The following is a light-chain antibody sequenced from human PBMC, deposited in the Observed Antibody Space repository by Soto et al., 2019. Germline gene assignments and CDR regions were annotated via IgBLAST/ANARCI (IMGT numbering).Light chain of an antibody. Sequence: QSALTQPRSVSGSPGQSVTISCTGPSIDVGGSNYVSWYQQHPGKAPKLMMYDVSERPSGVPDRFSGSKSGNTASLTISGLQAEDEADYYCCSYAVTFYVFGTGTKLTVL. V-gene: IGLV2-11*01. CDR1: SIDVGGSNY. CDR3: CSYAVTFYV. J-gene: IGLJ1*01. CDR2: DVS.